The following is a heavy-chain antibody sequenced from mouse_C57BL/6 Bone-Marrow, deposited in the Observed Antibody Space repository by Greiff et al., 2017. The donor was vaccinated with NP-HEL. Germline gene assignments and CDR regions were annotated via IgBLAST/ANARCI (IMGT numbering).Heavy chain of an antibody. CDR2: IRSKSNNYAT. CDR3: VRHDMGGYAMDY. V-gene: IGHV10-1*01. J-gene: IGHJ4*01. Sequence: EVQRVESGGGLVQPKGSLKLPCAASGFSFNTYAMNWVRQAPGQGLEWVARIRSKSNNYATYYADSVKDRFTISRDDSESMLYLQMNNLKTEDTAMDYCVRHDMGGYAMDYWGQGTSVTISS. D-gene: IGHD1-1*02. CDR1: GFSFNTYA.